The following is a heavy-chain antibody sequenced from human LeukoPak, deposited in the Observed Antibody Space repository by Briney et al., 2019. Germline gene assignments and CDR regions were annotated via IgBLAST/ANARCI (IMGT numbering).Heavy chain of an antibody. D-gene: IGHD2-2*01. Sequence: GGSLRLSCAASGFTFSSYGMHWVRQAPGKGLEWVAVISYDGSNKYYADSVKGRFTISRDNSKNTLYLQMNSLRAEDTAVYYCAKYMNEYQLLCLGYWGQGTLVTVSS. CDR3: AKYMNEYQLLCLGY. CDR2: ISYDGSNK. J-gene: IGHJ4*02. V-gene: IGHV3-30*18. CDR1: GFTFSSYG.